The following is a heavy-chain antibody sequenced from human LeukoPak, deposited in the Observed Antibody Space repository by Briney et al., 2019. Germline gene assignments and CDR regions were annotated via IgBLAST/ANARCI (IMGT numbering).Heavy chain of an antibody. D-gene: IGHD2-21*02. CDR2: FDPEDGET. CDR1: GYTLTELS. J-gene: IGHJ3*02. CDR3: AVAYCGGDCSPGRAFDI. Sequence: ASVKVSCKVSGYTLTELSMRWVRQAPGKGLEWMGGFDPEDGETIYAQKFQGRVTMTEDTSTDTAYMELSSLRSEDTAVYYCAVAYCGGDCSPGRAFDIWGQGTMVTVSS. V-gene: IGHV1-24*01.